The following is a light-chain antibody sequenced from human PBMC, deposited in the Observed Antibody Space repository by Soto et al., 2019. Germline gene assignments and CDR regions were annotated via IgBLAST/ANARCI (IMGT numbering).Light chain of an antibody. CDR1: SSDVGGYNF. CDR2: EVN. CDR3: SSYAGTFVV. V-gene: IGLV2-8*01. J-gene: IGLJ2*01. Sequence: QSALTQPPSASGSPGQSVTISCTGTSSDVGGYNFVSWYQQHPGKAPKLMIFEVNKRPSGVPDRFSGSKSGSTASLTVSGLQAEDEADYYCSSYAGTFVVFGGGTKVTVL.